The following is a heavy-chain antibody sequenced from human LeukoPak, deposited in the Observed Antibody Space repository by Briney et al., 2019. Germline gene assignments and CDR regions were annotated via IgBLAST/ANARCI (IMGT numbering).Heavy chain of an antibody. Sequence: GGSLRLSCAASGFTFSSYAMHWVRQAPGKGLEWVAVISYDGSNKYYADSVKGRFTISRDNSKNTLYLQMNSLRAEDTAVYYCARVFYPYSSSWPYSGYYYYGMDVWGQGTTVTVSS. D-gene: IGHD6-13*01. CDR1: GFTFSSYA. CDR2: ISYDGSNK. V-gene: IGHV3-30-3*01. CDR3: ARVFYPYSSSWPYSGYYYYGMDV. J-gene: IGHJ6*02.